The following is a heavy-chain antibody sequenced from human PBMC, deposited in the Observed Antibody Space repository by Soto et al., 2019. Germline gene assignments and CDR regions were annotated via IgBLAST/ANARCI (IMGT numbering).Heavy chain of an antibody. CDR2: ISRSSETI. V-gene: IGHV3-48*01. Sequence: GGSLRLSCAASGFNFNHYAMNWVRQTPGKGLEWVSFISRSSETIYYADAVKGRFTISRDNGKNSLYLQVNSLRAEDTAVYYCAMYGSGSNLKDPIDYWCHGTLVTVSS. J-gene: IGHJ4*01. CDR1: GFNFNHYA. CDR3: AMYGSGSNLKDPIDY. D-gene: IGHD3-10*01.